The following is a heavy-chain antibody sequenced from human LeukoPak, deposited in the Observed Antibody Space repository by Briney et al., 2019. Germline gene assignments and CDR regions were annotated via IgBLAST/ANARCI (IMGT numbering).Heavy chain of an antibody. D-gene: IGHD2-15*01. V-gene: IGHV4-38-2*02. CDR3: ARGRRYCSGGSCYSSRSTWIGKYFDC. Sequence: KSSETLSLTCTVSGYSISRGYYWGWIRQPPGKGLEWIGNIYHSGSTYYNPSLKSRVTISVDTSKNQFSLKLSSVTAADTAVYYCARGRRYCSGGSCYSSRSTWIGKYFDCWGQGTLVTVSS. J-gene: IGHJ4*02. CDR1: GYSISRGYY. CDR2: IYHSGST.